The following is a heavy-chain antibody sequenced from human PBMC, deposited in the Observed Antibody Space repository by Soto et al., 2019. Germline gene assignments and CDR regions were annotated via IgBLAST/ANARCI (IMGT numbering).Heavy chain of an antibody. D-gene: IGHD3-10*01. Sequence: QVQLVQSGAEVKKPGASVKVSCKASGYTFTNYPLHWVRQAPGQRLEWMGWINPGNRNTKYSQTFQGRVTITRDTSAITAYMELSSRRSEDKAVYYCARDVGAFDIWGQGTMVTVSS. V-gene: IGHV1-3*01. CDR2: INPGNRNT. CDR3: ARDVGAFDI. J-gene: IGHJ3*02. CDR1: GYTFTNYP.